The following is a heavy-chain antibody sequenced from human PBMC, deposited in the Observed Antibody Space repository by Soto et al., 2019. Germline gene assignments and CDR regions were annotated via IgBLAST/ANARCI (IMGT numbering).Heavy chain of an antibody. D-gene: IGHD2-15*01. CDR3: AKFYGGKSAHTYTIDP. CDR1: GFTFSTYA. J-gene: IGHJ5*02. Sequence: EVQLLESGGDLVQPGGSLRLSCAASGFTFSTYAMSWVRQAPGKGLEWVSTINTSGGSTYYADSVKGGFTISRDNSKNTLYLQMNSLRPEDTAVYYCAKFYGGKSAHTYTIDPWGQGTLVTVSS. V-gene: IGHV3-23*01. CDR2: INTSGGST.